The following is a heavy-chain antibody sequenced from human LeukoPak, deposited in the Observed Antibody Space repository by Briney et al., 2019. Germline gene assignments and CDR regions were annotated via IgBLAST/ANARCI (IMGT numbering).Heavy chain of an antibody. J-gene: IGHJ4*02. CDR1: GFAVSRKY. Sequence: GGSLRLSCAASGFAVSRKYMSWVRQAPGKGLEWASVIYSGAATYYADSVKGRFTISRDNSKNTLYLQMNSLRVEDTAIYYCATHDTSGYYKFDSWGQGTLVTVSS. V-gene: IGHV3-53*01. CDR2: IYSGAAT. CDR3: ATHDTSGYYKFDS. D-gene: IGHD3-22*01.